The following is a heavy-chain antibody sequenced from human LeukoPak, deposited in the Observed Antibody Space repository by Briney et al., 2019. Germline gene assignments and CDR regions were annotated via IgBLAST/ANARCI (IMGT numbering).Heavy chain of an antibody. V-gene: IGHV4-31*03. J-gene: IGHJ4*01. D-gene: IGHD6-19*01. Sequence: SETLSLTCTVSGGSISSGGYYWSWIRPHPGKGLEWIGYIYYSGSTYYNPSLKSRVTISVDTSKNQFSLKMSSVTAADTAVCYCARGFKWLNCWGHGALVTACS. CDR1: GGSISSGGYY. CDR2: IYYSGST. CDR3: ARGFKWLNC.